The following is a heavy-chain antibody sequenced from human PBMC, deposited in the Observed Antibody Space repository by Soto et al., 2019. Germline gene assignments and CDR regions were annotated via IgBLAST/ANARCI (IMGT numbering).Heavy chain of an antibody. D-gene: IGHD2-15*01. CDR1: GGTFSSYT. CDR3: ARDSGYCSGGSCQIEGIIDD. CDR2: IIPILGIA. Sequence: SVKVSCKASGGTFSSYTISWVRQAPGQGLEWMGRIIPILGIANYAQKFQGRVTITADKSTSTAYMELSSLRSEDTAVYYCARDSGYCSGGSCQIEGIIDDCGKGSLVTVAS. J-gene: IGHJ4*02. V-gene: IGHV1-69*04.